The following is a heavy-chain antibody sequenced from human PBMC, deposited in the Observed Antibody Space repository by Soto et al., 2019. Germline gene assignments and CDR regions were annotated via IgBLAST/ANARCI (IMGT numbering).Heavy chain of an antibody. CDR2: IYYSGST. J-gene: IGHJ3*02. Sequence: SXTQSLTSTVSGGTIGSYYGSWIRQPPGKGLEWIGYIYYSGSTNYNPSLKSRVTISVDTSKNQFSLKLSSVTAADTAVYYCARVLWPTDAFDIWGQGTMVTVSS. CDR1: GGTIGSYY. V-gene: IGHV4-59*01. D-gene: IGHD3-10*01. CDR3: ARVLWPTDAFDI.